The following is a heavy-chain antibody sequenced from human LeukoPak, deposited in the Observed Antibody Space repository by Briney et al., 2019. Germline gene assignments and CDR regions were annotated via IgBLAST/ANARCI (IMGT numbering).Heavy chain of an antibody. J-gene: IGHJ6*03. V-gene: IGHV4-4*07. CDR1: GGSISSYY. Sequence: SETLSLTCTVSGGSISSYYWSWLRQPAGRGLEWIGRIYTSGSTNYNPSLKSRVTMSVDTSKNQFSLKLSSVTAADTAVYYCARCPPNGGWSYYYYYYMDVWGKGTTVTVSS. CDR2: IYTSGST. D-gene: IGHD2-8*01. CDR3: ARCPPNGGWSYYYYYYMDV.